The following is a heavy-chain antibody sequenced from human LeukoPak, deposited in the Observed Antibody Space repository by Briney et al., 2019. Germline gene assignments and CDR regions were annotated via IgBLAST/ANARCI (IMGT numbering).Heavy chain of an antibody. D-gene: IGHD5-24*01. J-gene: IGHJ4*02. Sequence: PGGSLRLSCSASGFSFGTYAMHWVRQAPGKGLEYVSGIGTTGGSTYYADSVKGRFTISRDNSKNTLSLQMSSLRPEDTAVYHCVKGGGDGYTRRYLDYWGQGTLVTVSS. CDR2: IGTTGGST. V-gene: IGHV3-64D*09. CDR1: GFSFGTYA. CDR3: VKGGGDGYTRRYLDY.